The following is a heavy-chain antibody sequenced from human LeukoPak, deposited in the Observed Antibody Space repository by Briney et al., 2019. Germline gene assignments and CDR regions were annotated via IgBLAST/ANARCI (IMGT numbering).Heavy chain of an antibody. CDR1: GGSISSSSAY. J-gene: IGHJ4*02. D-gene: IGHD5-18*01. CDR3: VSPRGFSYGYFDY. V-gene: IGHV4-39*01. CDR2: IYYSKNT. Sequence: SETLSLTCTVSGGSISSSSAYWGWIRQPPGKGLEWIGSIYYSKNTYYNPSLKSRVTISADTSKNQYSLTLGSVSATDTAVYYCVSPRGFSYGYFDYWGQGTLVTVSS.